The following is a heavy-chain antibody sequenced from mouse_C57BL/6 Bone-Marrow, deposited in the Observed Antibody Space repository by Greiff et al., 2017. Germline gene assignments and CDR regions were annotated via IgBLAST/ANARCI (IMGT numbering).Heavy chain of an antibody. CDR2: ISDGGSYT. CDR3: ARGEDYDYAWFAY. CDR1: GFTFSSYA. D-gene: IGHD2-4*01. Sequence: EVKLVESGGGLVKPGGSLKLSCAASGFTFSSYAMSWVRQTPEKRLEWVATISDGGSYTYYPDNVKGRFTISRDNAKNNLYLQMSHLKSVDTAMYYLARGEDYDYAWFAYWGQGTLVTVSA. J-gene: IGHJ3*01. V-gene: IGHV5-4*03.